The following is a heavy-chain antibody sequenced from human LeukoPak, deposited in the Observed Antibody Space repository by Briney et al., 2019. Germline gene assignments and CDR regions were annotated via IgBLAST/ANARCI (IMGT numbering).Heavy chain of an antibody. CDR2: IYASGNT. V-gene: IGHV4-4*07. CDR3: ARGRGSSWYYFDS. CDR1: GGSINSYY. D-gene: IGHD6-13*01. Sequence: SETLSFTCTVSGGSINSYYWSWVRQPAGKGLEWIGRIYASGNTNYNPSLKGRVTMTVDTSKNQFSLNLSSVTAADTAVYYCARGRGSSWYYFDSRGQGTLVTVSS. J-gene: IGHJ4*02.